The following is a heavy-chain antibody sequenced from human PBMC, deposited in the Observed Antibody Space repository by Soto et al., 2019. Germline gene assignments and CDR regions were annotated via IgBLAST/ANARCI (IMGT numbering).Heavy chain of an antibody. J-gene: IGHJ6*02. V-gene: IGHV3-21*01. Sequence: GGSLRLSCAASGFTFGTYSMNWVRQAPGKGLEWVSSISSSSGYIYYADSVKGRFTISRDDAKNSLSLQMNSLRAEDTAVYYCARVRSYSYGQGYGMDVWGQGTTVTVSS. CDR2: ISSSSGYI. D-gene: IGHD5-18*01. CDR3: ARVRSYSYGQGYGMDV. CDR1: GFTFGTYS.